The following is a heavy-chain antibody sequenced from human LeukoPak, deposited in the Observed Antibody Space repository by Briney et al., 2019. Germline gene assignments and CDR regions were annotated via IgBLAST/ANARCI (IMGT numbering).Heavy chain of an antibody. CDR3: ARAYYSGSGSYGLDY. D-gene: IGHD3-10*01. CDR2: INTNGSHT. J-gene: IGHJ4*02. V-gene: IGHV3-74*01. Sequence: GGSLRHSCAASGFTFSSDWMHWVRQVPGKGLMWVSRINTNGSHTSYADSVKGRFTISRDNAKNTLYLQMNSLRAEDTAVYYCARAYYSGSGSYGLDYWGQGTLVSVSS. CDR1: GFTFSSDW.